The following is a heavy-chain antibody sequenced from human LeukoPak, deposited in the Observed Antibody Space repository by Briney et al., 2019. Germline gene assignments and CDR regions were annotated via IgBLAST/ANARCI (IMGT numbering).Heavy chain of an antibody. V-gene: IGHV4-59*08. CDR2: IYYSGST. J-gene: IGHJ3*02. CDR3: ARLIGSSSSGYYGAFDI. D-gene: IGHD3-22*01. CDR1: GVSISGYY. Sequence: SETLSPTCTVSGVSISGYYRSCIRKPPRKGLGWIGYIYYSGSTNYNPSLKSRVTISVDTSKNQFSLKLSSVTAADTAVYYCARLIGSSSSGYYGAFDIWGQGTMVTVSS.